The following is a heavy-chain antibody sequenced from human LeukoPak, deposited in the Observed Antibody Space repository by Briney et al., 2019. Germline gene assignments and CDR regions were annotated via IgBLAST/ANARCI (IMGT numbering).Heavy chain of an antibody. CDR1: GFTFSNYW. J-gene: IGHJ4*02. V-gene: IGHV3-7*01. CDR3: ARVGGIQLRLRHFDY. D-gene: IGHD5-18*01. CDR2: IKQDGGEK. Sequence: NPGGSLRLSCAASGFTFSNYWMSWVRQAPGKGLEWVANIKQDGGEKYYVDSVKGRFTISRDNAKNSLYLQMNSLRAEDTAVYFCARVGGIQLRLRHFDYWGQGTLVTVSS.